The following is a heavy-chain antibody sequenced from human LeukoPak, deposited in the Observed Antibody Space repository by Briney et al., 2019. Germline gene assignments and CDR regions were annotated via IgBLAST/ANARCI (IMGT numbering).Heavy chain of an antibody. CDR3: ARKLLLSTALAAFDI. Sequence: PGGSLRLSCAASGFTVSSNYVSWVRQAPGKGLEWVPVFYSGGSTYYADFVKGRFTISRDNSKNTLHLQMNSLRAEDTAVYYCARKLLLSTALAAFDIWGQGTMVTVSS. CDR1: GFTVSSNY. D-gene: IGHD2-15*01. CDR2: FYSGGST. V-gene: IGHV3-66*01. J-gene: IGHJ3*02.